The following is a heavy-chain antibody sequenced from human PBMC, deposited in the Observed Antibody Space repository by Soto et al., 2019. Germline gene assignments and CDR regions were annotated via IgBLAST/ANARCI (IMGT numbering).Heavy chain of an antibody. CDR3: VRDLWGYCGTDCYPLDV. J-gene: IGHJ6*02. D-gene: IGHD2-21*02. V-gene: IGHV4-59*01. CDR2: MYNTGST. CDR1: GGSIRGYY. Sequence: SETLSLTCTVSGGSIRGYYWSWIRQPPGKGLEWIGYMYNTGSTVYNPSFKSRVTISVDTSKNQFSLKLNSVTAADTAVYYCVRDLWGYCGTDCYPLDVWGQGTTVTVSS.